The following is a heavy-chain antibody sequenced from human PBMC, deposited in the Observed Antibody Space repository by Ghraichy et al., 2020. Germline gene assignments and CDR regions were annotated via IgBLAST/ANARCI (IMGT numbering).Heavy chain of an antibody. V-gene: IGHV4-59*08. J-gene: IGHJ4*02. Sequence: SETLSLTCTVSGGSISSYYWSWIRQPPGKGLEWIGYIYYSGSTNYNPSLKSRVTISVDTSKNQFSLKLSSVTAADTAVYYCARHGRHGDGFFDYWGQGTLVTVSS. CDR3: ARHGRHGDGFFDY. CDR2: IYYSGST. CDR1: GGSISSYY. D-gene: IGHD4-17*01.